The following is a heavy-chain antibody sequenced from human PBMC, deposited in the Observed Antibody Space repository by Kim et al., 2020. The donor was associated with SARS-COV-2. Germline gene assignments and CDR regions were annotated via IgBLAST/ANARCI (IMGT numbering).Heavy chain of an antibody. Sequence: GGSLRLSCAASGFTFSNYGMHWVRQAPGRGLEWVAVIWYDGSKTFYADSVKGRFTISRDNSKNTLYLQMNSLRAEDTAVYYCASPLYCSGRSCYLWGQGT. J-gene: IGHJ4*02. CDR1: GFTFSNYG. CDR2: IWYDGSKT. D-gene: IGHD2-15*01. CDR3: ASPLYCSGRSCYL. V-gene: IGHV3-33*01.